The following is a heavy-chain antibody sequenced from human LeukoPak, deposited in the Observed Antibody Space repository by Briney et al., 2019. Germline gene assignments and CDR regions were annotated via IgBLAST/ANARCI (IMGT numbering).Heavy chain of an antibody. CDR3: ARDFKQYCSSTSCYPGDY. V-gene: IGHV1-18*01. CDR1: GYTFTSYG. Sequence: ASVKVSCKASGYTFTSYGISWVRQAPGQGLEWMGWISDYNGNTNYAQRVQGRVTMTTDTSTSTAYMELRSLRSDDTAVYYCARDFKQYCSSTSCYPGDYWGQGTLVTVSS. J-gene: IGHJ4*02. D-gene: IGHD2-2*01. CDR2: ISDYNGNT.